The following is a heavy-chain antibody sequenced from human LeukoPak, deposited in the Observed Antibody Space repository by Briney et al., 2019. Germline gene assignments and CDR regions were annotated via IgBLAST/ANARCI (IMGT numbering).Heavy chain of an antibody. CDR3: ASDWLESSGGGY. CDR1: GFTFSTYT. J-gene: IGHJ4*02. CDR2: ISVDGGTK. V-gene: IGHV3-30-3*01. Sequence: GGSLRLSCAASGFTFSTYTMHWVRKAPGKGLEWVAVISVDGGTKYYADSVKGRFTISRDNSKNTLYLQINSLRLEDTAVYYCASDWLESSGGGYWGQGTLVTVSS. D-gene: IGHD6-19*01.